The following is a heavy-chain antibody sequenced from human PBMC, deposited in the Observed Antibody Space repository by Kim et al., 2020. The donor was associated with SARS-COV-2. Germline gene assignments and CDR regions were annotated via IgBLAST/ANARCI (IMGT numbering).Heavy chain of an antibody. CDR3: ASSRKAAGRVFDY. J-gene: IGHJ4*02. V-gene: IGHV4-39*01. CDR1: GGSISSSSYY. Sequence: SETLSLTCTVSGGSISSSSYYWGWIRQPPGKGLEWIGSIYYSGSTYYNPSLKSRVTISVDTSKNQFSLKLSSVTAADTAVYYCASSRKAAGRVFDYWGQGTLVTVSS. CDR2: IYYSGST. D-gene: IGHD6-13*01.